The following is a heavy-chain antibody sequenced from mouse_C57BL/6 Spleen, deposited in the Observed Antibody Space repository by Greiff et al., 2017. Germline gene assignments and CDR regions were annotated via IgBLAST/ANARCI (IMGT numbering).Heavy chain of an antibody. D-gene: IGHD2-1*01. CDR1: GFTFSSYT. CDR3: ARRGGNYLYYAMDY. Sequence: EVKLVESGGGLVKPGGSLKLSCAASGFTFSSYTMSWFRQTPEKRLEWVATISGGGGNTYYPDSVKGRFTIARDNAKNTKYLQMRSLRSEDTALYYCARRGGNYLYYAMDYGGQGTSVTVSS. J-gene: IGHJ4*01. V-gene: IGHV5-9*01. CDR2: ISGGGGNT.